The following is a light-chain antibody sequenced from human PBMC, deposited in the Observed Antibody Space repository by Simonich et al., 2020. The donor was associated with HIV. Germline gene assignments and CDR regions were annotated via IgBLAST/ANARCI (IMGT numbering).Light chain of an antibody. CDR3: GADHGSGSNFVYV. CDR2: VGTGGIVG. V-gene: IGLV9-49*01. J-gene: IGLJ1*01. Sequence: QPVLTQPPSASASLGASVTLTCTLSSGYSNYEVDWYRQRPGKGPRFVMRVGTGGIVGSKGDGIPDRFSVLGSGLNRYLTIKNIQEEDESDYHCGADHGSGSNFVYVFGTGTKVTVL. CDR1: SGYSNYE.